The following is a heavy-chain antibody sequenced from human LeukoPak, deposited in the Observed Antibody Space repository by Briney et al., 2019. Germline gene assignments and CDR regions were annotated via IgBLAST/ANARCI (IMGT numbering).Heavy chain of an antibody. D-gene: IGHD5-18*01. CDR2: INPNSGGT. CDR1: GYTFTGYY. CDR3: ARGDRIQLWLLYYFDY. Sequence: GASVKVSCKASGYTFTGYYMHWVRQAPGQGLEWMGWINPNSGGTNYAQKFQGRVTMTRDTSISTAYMELSGLRSDDTAVYYCARGDRIQLWLLYYFDYWGQGTLVTVSS. J-gene: IGHJ4*02. V-gene: IGHV1-2*02.